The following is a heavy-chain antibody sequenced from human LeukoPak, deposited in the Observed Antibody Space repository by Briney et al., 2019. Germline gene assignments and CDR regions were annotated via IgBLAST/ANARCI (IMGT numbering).Heavy chain of an antibody. D-gene: IGHD3-3*01. J-gene: IGHJ3*02. V-gene: IGHV4-4*07. CDR3: AREGVTIFGVVMAFDI. CDR2: IYTSGST. Sequence: SETLSLTCTVSGGSISSYYWSWIRQPGGKGLEWIGRIYTSGSTNYNPSLKSRVTMSVDTSKNQFSLKLSSVTAADTAVYYCAREGVTIFGVVMAFDIWGQGTMVTVSS. CDR1: GGSISSYY.